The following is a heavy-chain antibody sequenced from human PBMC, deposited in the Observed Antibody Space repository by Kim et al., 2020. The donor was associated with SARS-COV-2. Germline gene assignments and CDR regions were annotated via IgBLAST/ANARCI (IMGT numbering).Heavy chain of an antibody. J-gene: IGHJ3*02. CDR3: ARGPGGEASAFDI. Sequence: SDTLSLTCAVYGGSFSGYYWSWTRQPPGKGLEWIGEINHSGSTNYNPSLKSRVTTSVDTSKNQFSLKLSSVTAADTAVYYCARGPGGEASAFDIWGQGTMVTVSS. CDR1: GGSFSGYY. D-gene: IGHD2-21*01. CDR2: INHSGST. V-gene: IGHV4-34*01.